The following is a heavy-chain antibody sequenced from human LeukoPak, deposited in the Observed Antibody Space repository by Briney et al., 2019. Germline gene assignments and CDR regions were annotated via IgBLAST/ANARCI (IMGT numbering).Heavy chain of an antibody. D-gene: IGHD2-21*02. CDR3: AKDLAYGGGDCYYSIFDY. V-gene: IGHV3-23*01. J-gene: IGHJ4*02. CDR1: GFTFSSYA. Sequence: GGSLRLSCAASGFTFSSYAMSWVRQAPGKGLEWVSAISGSGGSTYYADSVKGRFTISRDNSKNTLYLQMNSLRAEDTAVYYCAKDLAYGGGDCYYSIFDYWGQGTLVTVSP. CDR2: ISGSGGST.